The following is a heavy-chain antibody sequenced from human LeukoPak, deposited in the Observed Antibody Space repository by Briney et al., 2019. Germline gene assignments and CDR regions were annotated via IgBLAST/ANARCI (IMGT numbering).Heavy chain of an antibody. CDR1: GFTFSSYA. Sequence: PGGSLRLSCAASGFTFSSYAMSWVRRAPGKGLEWVSAISGSGGSTYYADSVKDRFTISRDNSKNTLYLQMNSLRAEDTAVYHCANTGGWILALDPWGQGTLVTVSS. V-gene: IGHV3-23*01. J-gene: IGHJ5*02. CDR2: ISGSGGST. CDR3: ANTGGWILALDP. D-gene: IGHD2-8*02.